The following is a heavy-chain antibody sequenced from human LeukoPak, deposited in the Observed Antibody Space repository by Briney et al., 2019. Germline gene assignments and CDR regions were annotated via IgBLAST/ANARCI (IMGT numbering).Heavy chain of an antibody. CDR1: GFTFSSYW. CDR2: INSDGSST. Sequence: GGSLRLSCAASGFTFSSYWMHWVRQAPGKGLVWVSRINSDGSSTSYADSVKGRFTISRDNAKNTLYLQMNSLRAEDTAVYYCARAAGRYYYYYGMDVWGQGTTVTVSS. J-gene: IGHJ6*02. CDR3: ARAAGRYYYYYGMDV. V-gene: IGHV3-74*01.